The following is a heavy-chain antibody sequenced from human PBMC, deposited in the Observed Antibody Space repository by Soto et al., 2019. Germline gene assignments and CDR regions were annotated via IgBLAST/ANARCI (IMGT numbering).Heavy chain of an antibody. J-gene: IGHJ5*02. V-gene: IGHV4-4*07. D-gene: IGHD3-22*01. CDR1: GGSVSIYY. CDR3: AREMYYYDSSPNSPLRWFDP. Sequence: SDTLSLSCAVSGGSVSIYYWGLIRQPAGKGLEWIGHIYTSGSTNYSPSLKSRITMSVDTSKKQFSLKLSSVTAADTAVYYCAREMYYYDSSPNSPLRWFDPWGQATLVTVSS. CDR2: IYTSGST.